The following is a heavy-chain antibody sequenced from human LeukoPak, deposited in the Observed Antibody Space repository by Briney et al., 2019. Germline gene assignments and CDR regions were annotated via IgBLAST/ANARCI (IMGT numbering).Heavy chain of an antibody. J-gene: IGHJ3*02. Sequence: SETLSLTCDVSGYSISSGYYWGWIRQPPGKGLEWIGSIYHSGSTYYNPSLKSRVTISVDTSKNQFSLKLSSVTAADTAVYYCARQVGATIGDAFDIWGQGTMVTVSS. CDR2: IYHSGST. V-gene: IGHV4-38-2*01. D-gene: IGHD1-26*01. CDR3: ARQVGATIGDAFDI. CDR1: GYSISSGYY.